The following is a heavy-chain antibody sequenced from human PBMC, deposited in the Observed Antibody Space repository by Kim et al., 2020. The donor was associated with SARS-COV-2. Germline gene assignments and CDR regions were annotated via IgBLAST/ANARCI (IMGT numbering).Heavy chain of an antibody. Sequence: SVKVSCKASGGTFSSYAISWVRQAPGQGLEWMGGIIPIFGTANYAQKFQGRVTITADESTSTAYMELSSLRSEDTAVYYCARAEGGGVITNQFDYWGQGTLVTVSS. J-gene: IGHJ4*02. CDR2: IIPIFGTA. D-gene: IGHD3-22*01. V-gene: IGHV1-69*13. CDR3: ARAEGGGVITNQFDY. CDR1: GGTFSSYA.